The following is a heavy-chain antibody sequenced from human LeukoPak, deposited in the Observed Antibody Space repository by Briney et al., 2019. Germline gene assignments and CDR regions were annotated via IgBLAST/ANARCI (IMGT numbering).Heavy chain of an antibody. J-gene: IGHJ6*02. V-gene: IGHV1-3*01. D-gene: IGHD3-3*01. CDR1: GCTFTSYA. CDR2: NNAGNGNT. CDR3: ARARGLRFLEWARYYYGMDV. Sequence: GASVKVSCKASGCTFTSYAMHWVRQAPGQRLEWMGWNNAGNGNTKYSQKFQGRVTITRDTSASTAYMELSSLRSEDTAVYYCARARGLRFLEWARYYYGMDVWGQGTTVTVSS.